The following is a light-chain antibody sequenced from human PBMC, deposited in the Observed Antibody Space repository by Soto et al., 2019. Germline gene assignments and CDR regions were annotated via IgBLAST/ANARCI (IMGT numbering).Light chain of an antibody. J-gene: IGKJ5*01. V-gene: IGKV1-33*01. Sequence: CLSASVEKRVTMSCQASQDITNYLNWYQQKPGKAPRLLLYDASSLETGVPSRFSGSASAIDFTFLISSSELTDAVPYYCPHHADPPITNGQGTRLEIK. CDR2: DAS. CDR1: QDITNY. CDR3: PHHADPPIT.